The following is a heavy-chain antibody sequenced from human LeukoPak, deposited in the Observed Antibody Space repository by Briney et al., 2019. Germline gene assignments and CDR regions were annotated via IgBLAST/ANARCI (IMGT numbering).Heavy chain of an antibody. Sequence: GGSLRLSCAASGFTFSSYAMSWVRRAPGKGLEWVSAISGSGGSTYYADSVKGRFTISRDNSKNTLYLQMNSLRAEDTAVYYCARDYCSSTSCGRYYMDVWGKGTTVTVSS. CDR2: ISGSGGST. CDR3: ARDYCSSTSCGRYYMDV. J-gene: IGHJ6*03. CDR1: GFTFSSYA. V-gene: IGHV3-23*01. D-gene: IGHD2-2*01.